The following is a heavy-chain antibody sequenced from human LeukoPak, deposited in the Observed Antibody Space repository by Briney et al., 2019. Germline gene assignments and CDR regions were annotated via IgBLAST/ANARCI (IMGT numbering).Heavy chain of an antibody. D-gene: IGHD3-3*01. V-gene: IGHV3-7*01. Sequence: TGGSLRLSCAASGFTFSSYWMSWVRQAPGKGLEWVANIKQDGSEKYYVDSVKGRFTISRGKAKNSLYLQMNSLRAEDTAVYYCARLVAPYYDFWSGYYNYYYYYGMDVWGQGTTVTVSS. CDR1: GFTFSSYW. CDR3: ARLVAPYYDFWSGYYNYYYYYGMDV. J-gene: IGHJ6*02. CDR2: IKQDGSEK.